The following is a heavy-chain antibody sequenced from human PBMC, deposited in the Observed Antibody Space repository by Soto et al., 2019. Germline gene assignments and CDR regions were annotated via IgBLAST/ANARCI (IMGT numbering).Heavy chain of an antibody. Sequence: NPSETLSLTCAVYGGSFSGYYWSWIRQPPGKGLEWIGEINHSGSTNYNPSLKSRVTISVDTSKNQFSLKLSSVTAADTAVYYCARRFLEWLLYGSYDYWGQGTLVTVSS. D-gene: IGHD3-3*01. V-gene: IGHV4-34*01. CDR2: INHSGST. CDR3: ARRFLEWLLYGSYDY. J-gene: IGHJ4*02. CDR1: GGSFSGYY.